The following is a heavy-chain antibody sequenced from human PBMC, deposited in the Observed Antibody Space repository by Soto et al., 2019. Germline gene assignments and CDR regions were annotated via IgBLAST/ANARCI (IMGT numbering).Heavy chain of an antibody. D-gene: IGHD3-3*01. Sequence: QITLKESGPTPVKPTQTLTLTCTFSGFSLTTTDRVGVGWIRQSPGKALEWLALVYWNDDKPYSPSLGSRLTITKDTSKNQVVLTVTDMDPVDTGTYQCAHLYDYRSGHLDYFDHWGQGTLVTVSS. CDR2: VYWNDDK. V-gene: IGHV2-5*01. CDR1: GFSLTTTDRVG. CDR3: AHLYDYRSGHLDYFDH. J-gene: IGHJ4*02.